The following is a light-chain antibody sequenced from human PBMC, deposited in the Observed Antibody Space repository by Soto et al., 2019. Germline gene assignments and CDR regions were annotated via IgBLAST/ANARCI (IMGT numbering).Light chain of an antibody. CDR2: EVS. V-gene: IGLV2-14*01. CDR1: RDDVGLYNY. J-gene: IGLJ2*01. CDR3: GTWDSILRAVV. Sequence: QSALTQPASVSASPGQSITISCTGTRDDVGLYNYVSWYQQHPGKAPKLILFEVSDRPSGVSARFSGSKSGNTASLTISGLQSEDEADYFCGTWDSILRAVVFGGGTQLTVL.